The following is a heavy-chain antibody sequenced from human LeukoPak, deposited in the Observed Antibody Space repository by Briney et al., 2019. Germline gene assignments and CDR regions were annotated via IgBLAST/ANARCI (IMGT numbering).Heavy chain of an antibody. V-gene: IGHV3-21*01. Sequence: GGSLRLSCAASGFTSSSFSMNWVRQAPGKGLEWVSSISSSSSYIYYADSVKGRFTISRDNAKNSLYLQMNSLRAEDTAVYYCARGADILTGYVTFDYWGQGSLVTVSS. D-gene: IGHD3-9*01. CDR2: ISSSSSYI. J-gene: IGHJ4*02. CDR1: GFTSSSFS. CDR3: ARGADILTGYVTFDY.